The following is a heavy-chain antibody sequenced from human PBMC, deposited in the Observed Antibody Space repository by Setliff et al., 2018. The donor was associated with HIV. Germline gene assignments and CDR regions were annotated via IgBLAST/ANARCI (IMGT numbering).Heavy chain of an antibody. V-gene: IGHV3-30*04. CDR3: TRARTGATMVRGAMSF. CDR1: GFSFSTYA. CDR2: ISYDGSSE. J-gene: IGHJ4*02. Sequence: RLSCAASGFSFSTYAMHWVRQAPGKGLEWVSVISYDGSSESYADSVKGRFTISRDNSKNTLYLQMNSLGPEDTAVYYCTRARTGATMVRGAMSFWGQGTLVTVSS. D-gene: IGHD3-10*01.